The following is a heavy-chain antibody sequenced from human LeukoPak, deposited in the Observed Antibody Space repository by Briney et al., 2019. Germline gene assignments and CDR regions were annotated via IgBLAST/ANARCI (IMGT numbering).Heavy chain of an antibody. CDR3: ARVGDSGYASYYFDY. J-gene: IGHJ4*02. Sequence: PGGSLRLSCAASGFTFSSYSMNWVRQAPGKGLEWVSSISSSSSYIYYADSVKGRFTISRDNAKNSLYLQMNSLRAEDTAVYYCARVGDSGYASYYFDYWGQGTLVTVSS. D-gene: IGHD5-12*01. V-gene: IGHV3-21*01. CDR1: GFTFSSYS. CDR2: ISSSSSYI.